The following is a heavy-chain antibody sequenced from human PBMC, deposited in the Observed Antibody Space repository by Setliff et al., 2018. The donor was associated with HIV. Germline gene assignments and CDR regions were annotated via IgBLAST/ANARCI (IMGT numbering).Heavy chain of an antibody. CDR1: GGSISNGDHY. Sequence: SETLSLTCTVSGGSISNGDHYWAWIRQSPGKGLEWIGYIYYTGSTYYKSSLASRLTMSIDTSRNQFSLKLRSVTAADTAVFYCARMSVSAAVYFDSWGQGTLVTVSS. J-gene: IGHJ4*02. CDR3: ARMSVSAAVYFDS. CDR2: IYYTGST. V-gene: IGHV4-30-4*08. D-gene: IGHD6-25*01.